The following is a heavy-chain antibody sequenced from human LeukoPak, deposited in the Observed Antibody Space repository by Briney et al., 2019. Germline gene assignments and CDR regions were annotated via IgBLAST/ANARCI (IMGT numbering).Heavy chain of an antibody. V-gene: IGHV4-59*12. Sequence: PSETLSLTCTVSGGSISSYYWSWIRQPPGKGLEWIGYIYSSGSTNYNPSLKSRVTISVDKSKKQFSLKLSSVTAADTAVYYCARRTGYGPYYFDYWGQGTLVTVSS. CDR2: IYSSGST. CDR1: GGSISSYY. D-gene: IGHD4-17*01. CDR3: ARRTGYGPYYFDY. J-gene: IGHJ4*02.